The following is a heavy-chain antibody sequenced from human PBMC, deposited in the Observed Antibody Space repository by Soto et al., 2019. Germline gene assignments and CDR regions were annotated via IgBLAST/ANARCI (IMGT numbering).Heavy chain of an antibody. D-gene: IGHD1-26*01. Sequence: ASVKVSCKASGYTFTDFYIHWVRQAPGQGLEWMGWINPNSGGTNYAQKFQGWVTMTRDTSISTAYMELSRLRSDDTAVYYCARRWGYAFDIWGQGTMVTVSS. V-gene: IGHV1-2*04. CDR1: GYTFTDFY. J-gene: IGHJ3*02. CDR2: INPNSGGT. CDR3: ARRWGYAFDI.